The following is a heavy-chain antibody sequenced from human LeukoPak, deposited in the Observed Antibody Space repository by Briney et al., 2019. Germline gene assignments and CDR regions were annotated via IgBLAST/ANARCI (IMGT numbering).Heavy chain of an antibody. Sequence: EASVKVSCKASGYTFTSYDINWVRQATGQGLEWMGWMNPNSGNTGYAQKFQGRVTITRNTSTSTAYMELSSLRSEDTAVYYCASGPTSTVSSLRYWGQGTLVTVSS. D-gene: IGHD4-17*01. CDR3: ASGPTSTVSSLRY. CDR1: GYTFTSYD. V-gene: IGHV1-8*03. J-gene: IGHJ4*02. CDR2: MNPNSGNT.